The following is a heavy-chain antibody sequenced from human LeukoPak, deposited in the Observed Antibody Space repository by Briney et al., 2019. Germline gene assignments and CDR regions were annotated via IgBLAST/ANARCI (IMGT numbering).Heavy chain of an antibody. V-gene: IGHV3-48*01. Sequence: PGGSLRLSCAASGFTFSNYNMNWVRQAPGKGLEWLSYISSSSSTIYNADSVKGRFTISRDNARNSLYLQMNSLRAEDTAVYYCARDFLEDSYWGQGTLVTVSS. D-gene: IGHD3-3*01. CDR2: ISSSSSTI. J-gene: IGHJ4*02. CDR1: GFTFSNYN. CDR3: ARDFLEDSY.